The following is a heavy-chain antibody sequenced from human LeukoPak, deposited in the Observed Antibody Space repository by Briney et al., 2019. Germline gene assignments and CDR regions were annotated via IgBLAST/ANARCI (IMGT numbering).Heavy chain of an antibody. J-gene: IGHJ4*02. D-gene: IGHD6-13*01. CDR1: RYTFTSFH. Sequence: ASVKVSCKASRYTFTSFHMRWVRQAPGQGLEWMGIINPSGGGTSYPQKFQGRVTMTRDTSTSTVYMELSSLRSEDTAVYYCARAPHSSAGYNFDYWGQGTLVTVSS. V-gene: IGHV1-46*01. CDR2: INPSGGGT. CDR3: ARAPHSSAGYNFDY.